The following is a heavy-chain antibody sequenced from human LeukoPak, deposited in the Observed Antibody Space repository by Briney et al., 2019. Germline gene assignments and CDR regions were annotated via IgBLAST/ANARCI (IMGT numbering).Heavy chain of an antibody. J-gene: IGHJ4*02. CDR2: SSSSSSSK. Sequence: PGGSLRLSCAASGFTFSTYSMNWVRQAPGKGLEWVSSSSSSSSSKYYADSVKGRFTISRDNAKNSLDLQMNSLGAEDTAVYYCARGRTDYDFWSGYLFDYRGQGTLVTVSS. CDR1: GFTFSTYS. V-gene: IGHV3-21*01. CDR3: ARGRTDYDFWSGYLFDY. D-gene: IGHD3-3*01.